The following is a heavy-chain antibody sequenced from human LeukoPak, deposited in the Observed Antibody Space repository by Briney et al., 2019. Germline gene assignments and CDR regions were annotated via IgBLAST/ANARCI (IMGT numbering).Heavy chain of an antibody. D-gene: IGHD4-23*01. CDR1: GYTFTSYD. CDR3: ARGRRWLSQLPRNWCDP. Sequence: ASVKVSCKASGYTFTSYDINWVRQATGQGLEWMGWMNPNSGNTGYAQKFQGRVTMTRNTSISTAYMELSSVRSEDTAVYYCARGRRWLSQLPRNWCDPWGQGTLVTVSS. J-gene: IGHJ5*02. V-gene: IGHV1-8*01. CDR2: MNPNSGNT.